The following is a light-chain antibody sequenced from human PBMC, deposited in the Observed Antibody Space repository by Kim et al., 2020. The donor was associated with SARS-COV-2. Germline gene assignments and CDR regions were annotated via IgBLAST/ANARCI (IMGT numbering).Light chain of an antibody. CDR1: QSVSNNY. Sequence: SPGERATLPCRASQSVSNNYLAGCQQKPGQAPRLLIYGASSRANGTPDRFSGSGSGTDFTLTINRLEPEDFADYYGQQYGNSPITFGQGTRLEIK. CDR3: QQYGNSPIT. CDR2: GAS. V-gene: IGKV3-20*01. J-gene: IGKJ5*01.